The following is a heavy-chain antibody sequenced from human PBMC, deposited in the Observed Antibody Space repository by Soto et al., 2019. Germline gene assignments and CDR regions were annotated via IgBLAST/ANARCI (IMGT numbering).Heavy chain of an antibody. CDR1: GFTFSSFG. V-gene: IGHV3-30*18. D-gene: IGHD6-19*01. J-gene: IGHJ4*02. Sequence: PGGSLRLSCAASGFTFSSFGMHWVRQAPGKGLEWVALISYDGSNKYYADSVKGRFTIPKDKSKKTLYLQMNSLRAVDKAVYYCAKDRGWSSADLDYWGQGTLVTVSS. CDR2: ISYDGSNK. CDR3: AKDRGWSSADLDY.